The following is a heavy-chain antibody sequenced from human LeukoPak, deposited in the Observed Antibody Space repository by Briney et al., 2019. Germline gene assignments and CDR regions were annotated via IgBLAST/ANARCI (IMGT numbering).Heavy chain of an antibody. CDR3: ARGSGGNWFHAFDI. D-gene: IGHD4-23*01. CDR2: IKTSGCST. J-gene: IGHJ3*02. V-gene: IGHV1-46*01. CDR1: GYTFTIYY. Sequence: AAVKVSCKASGYTFTIYYMHWVRQAPGQGLEGMGIIKTSGCSTSDAQTFQGRVTMTRDMSTSTVSMELSSLRSEDTAVYYCARGSGGNWFHAFDIWGQGTMVTVSS.